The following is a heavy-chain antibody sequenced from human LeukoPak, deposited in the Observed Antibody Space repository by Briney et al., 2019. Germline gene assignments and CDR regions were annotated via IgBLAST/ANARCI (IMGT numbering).Heavy chain of an antibody. Sequence: PGGSPRLSCAASGFTFSDYYMSWIRQAPGKGLEWVSYISSSGSTIHYADSVKGRFTISRDNAKNSLYLQMNSLRAEDTAVYYCARDGRPLPIPRGRTGGWYFDYWGQGTLVTVSS. J-gene: IGHJ4*02. V-gene: IGHV3-11*01. CDR1: GFTFSDYY. CDR3: ARDGRPLPIPRGRTGGWYFDY. CDR2: ISSSGSTI. D-gene: IGHD3-16*01.